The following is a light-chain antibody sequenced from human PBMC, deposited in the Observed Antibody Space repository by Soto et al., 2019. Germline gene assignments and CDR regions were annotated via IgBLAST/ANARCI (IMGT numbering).Light chain of an antibody. CDR2: DVT. Sequence: QSALTQPRSVSGSPGQSVTISCTGTSSDVGAYKYVSWYQHYPGEAPKVVIYDVTQRPSGVPDRFSGTKSGNTASLTISGLQAEDEADYYCCSYAGSYTWVFGSGTKVTVL. J-gene: IGLJ1*01. CDR1: SSDVGAYKY. V-gene: IGLV2-11*01. CDR3: CSYAGSYTWV.